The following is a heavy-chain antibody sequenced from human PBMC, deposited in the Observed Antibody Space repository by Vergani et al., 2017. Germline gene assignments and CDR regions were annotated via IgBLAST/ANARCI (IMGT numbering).Heavy chain of an antibody. V-gene: IGHV4-34*01. CDR2: INHSGST. J-gene: IGHJ5*02. CDR3: ARGKGGRRGRRFDP. CDR1: GGSFSGYY. Sequence: QVQLQESGPGLVKPSETLSLTCTVSGGSFSGYYWSWIRQPPGKGLEWIGEINHSGSTNYNPSLKSRVTISVDTSKNQFSLKLSSVTAADTAVYYCARGKGGRRGRRFDPWGQGTLVTVSS. D-gene: IGHD3-16*01.